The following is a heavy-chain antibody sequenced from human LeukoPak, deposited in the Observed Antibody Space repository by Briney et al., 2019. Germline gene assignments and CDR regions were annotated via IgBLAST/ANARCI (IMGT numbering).Heavy chain of an antibody. CDR3: ARDRGIVVAQPQYYFDY. V-gene: IGHV1-2*02. CDR2: INPNSGGT. D-gene: IGHD3-22*01. Sequence: ASVKVSCKASGYTFTGYYMHWVRQAPGQGLEWMGWINPNSGGTNYAQKFQGRVTMTRDTSISTAYMELSRLRSDDTAVYYCARDRGIVVAQPQYYFDYWGRGTLVTVSS. CDR1: GYTFTGYY. J-gene: IGHJ4*02.